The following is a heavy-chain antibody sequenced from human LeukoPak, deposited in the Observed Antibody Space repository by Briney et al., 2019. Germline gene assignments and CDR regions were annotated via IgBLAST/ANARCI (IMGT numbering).Heavy chain of an antibody. V-gene: IGHV4-39*01. CDR1: SXXXSDYH. CDR2: ISYSGNT. Sequence: SXXXSDYHWGWVRRXPXTGLEWIGTISYSGNTDYNPSLRSRVAVSVDTSNNQFSLRLSSVTAADTAVYHCARHCCTGPSKRVFDFWGQGTMVTVSS. D-gene: IGHD2-8*02. CDR3: ARHCCTGPSKRVFDF. J-gene: IGHJ3*01.